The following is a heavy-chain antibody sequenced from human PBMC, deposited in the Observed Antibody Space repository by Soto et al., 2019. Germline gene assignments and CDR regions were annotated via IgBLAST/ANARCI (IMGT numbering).Heavy chain of an antibody. D-gene: IGHD2-2*01. CDR2: IKSKIVGETT. CDR3: TTDNCRSSTCYLNY. J-gene: IGHJ4*02. Sequence: GGSLRLSCAASGIPFSTTYMNWVRQAPGKGLEWVGRIKSKIVGETTDFSAPVKGRFALSRDDSKNTVSLQMNSLKSENTAIYYCTTDNCRSSTCYLNYWGQGALVTVSS. CDR1: GIPFSTTY. V-gene: IGHV3-15*07.